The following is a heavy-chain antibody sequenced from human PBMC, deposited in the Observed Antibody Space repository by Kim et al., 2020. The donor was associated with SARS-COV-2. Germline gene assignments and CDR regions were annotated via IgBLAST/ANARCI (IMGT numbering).Heavy chain of an antibody. CDR2: INHSGST. Sequence: SETLSLTCAVYGGSFSGYYWSWIRQPPGKGLEWIGEINHSGSTNYNPSLKSRVTISVDTSKNQFSLKLSSVTAADTAVYYCARGPIPRAYWGQGTLVTVSS. CDR1: GGSFSGYY. V-gene: IGHV4-34*01. J-gene: IGHJ4*02. CDR3: ARGPIPRAY.